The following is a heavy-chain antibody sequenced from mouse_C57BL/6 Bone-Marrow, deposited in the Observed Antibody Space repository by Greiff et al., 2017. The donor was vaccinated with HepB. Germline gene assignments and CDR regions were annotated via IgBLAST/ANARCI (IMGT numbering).Heavy chain of an antibody. Sequence: QVQLKESGAELVKPGASVKISCKASGYVFSSYWMNWVKQRPGKGLEWIGQIYPGDGDTNYNEKFKGKATLTADKSSSTAYMQLSSLTSEDSAVYYCTTFYYDYGAWFAYWGQGTLVTVSA. CDR3: TTFYYDYGAWFAY. D-gene: IGHD2-4*01. V-gene: IGHV1-80*01. J-gene: IGHJ3*01. CDR1: GYVFSSYW. CDR2: IYPGDGDT.